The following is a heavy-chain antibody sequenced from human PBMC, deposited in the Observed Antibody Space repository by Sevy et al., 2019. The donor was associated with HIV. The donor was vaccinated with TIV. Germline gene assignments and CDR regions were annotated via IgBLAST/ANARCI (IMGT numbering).Heavy chain of an antibody. CDR1: GYTFTGYY. V-gene: IGHV1-2*02. CDR3: ARGFYYYDSSGYYWP. Sequence: ASVKVSCKASGYTFTGYYMHWVRQAPGQGLEWMGWINPNSGGTNYAQKFQGRVTMTRDTSISTAYMELSRLRSDDTAVYYYARGFYYYDSSGYYWPWSQGTLVTVSS. J-gene: IGHJ5*02. CDR2: INPNSGGT. D-gene: IGHD3-22*01.